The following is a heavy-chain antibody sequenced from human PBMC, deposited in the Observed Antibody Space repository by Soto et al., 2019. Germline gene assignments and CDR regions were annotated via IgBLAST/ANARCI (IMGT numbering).Heavy chain of an antibody. CDR1: GFTFSSYA. CDR2: ISGSGGST. D-gene: IGHD3-22*01. V-gene: IGHV3-23*01. J-gene: IGHJ4*02. CDR3: AKGRIHYYDSSGYYGYFDY. Sequence: GGSLRLSCAASGFTFSSYAMSWVRPAPGKGLEWVSAISGSGGSTYYADSVKGRFTISRDNSKNTLYLQMNSLRAEDTAVYYCAKGRIHYYDSSGYYGYFDYWGQGTLVTVSS.